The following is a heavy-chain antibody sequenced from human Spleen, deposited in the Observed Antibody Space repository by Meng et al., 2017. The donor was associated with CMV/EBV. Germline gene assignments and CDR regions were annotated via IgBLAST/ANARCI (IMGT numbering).Heavy chain of an antibody. J-gene: IGHJ4*02. CDR1: GGSITSYY. D-gene: IGHD7-27*01. Sequence: SETLSLTCTVSGGSITSYYWSWIRQPPGKGLEWIGYIYYSGSTHYNPSVKGRLTISVDTSKNQFSLRLTSVTAADTAVYYCARGFDSQTGDRFGYWGQGTLVTVSS. V-gene: IGHV4-59*01. CDR2: IYYSGST. CDR3: ARGFDSQTGDRFGY.